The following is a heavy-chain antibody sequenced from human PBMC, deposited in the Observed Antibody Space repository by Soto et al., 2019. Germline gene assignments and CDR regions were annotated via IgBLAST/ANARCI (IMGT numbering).Heavy chain of an antibody. Sequence: QLQLQESGSGLVKPSQTLSLTCAVSGGSISSGGYSWSWIRQPPGKGLEWIGYIYHSGNTYYNPPLKCGVPIQVAGSKNHFPLKLTSVTAAATAVYYWAEVPDYWGQGPLVTVSS. V-gene: IGHV4-30-2*01. CDR2: IYHSGNT. J-gene: IGHJ4*02. D-gene: IGHD2-2*01. CDR1: GGSISSGGYS. CDR3: AEVPDY.